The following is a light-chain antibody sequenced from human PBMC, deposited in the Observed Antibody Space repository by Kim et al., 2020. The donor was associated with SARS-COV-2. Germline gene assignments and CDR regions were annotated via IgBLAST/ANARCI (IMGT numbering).Light chain of an antibody. CDR2: YGN. Sequence: GEGVTRPCSGSQPNVGSHFVNWYPPPPGTAPKLLLYYGNPRPSGVPDRFSGSRSGTSASLAISGLQSADEADYYCATWDYSLNAWVFGGGTQLTVL. V-gene: IGLV1-44*01. CDR3: ATWDYSLNAWV. J-gene: IGLJ3*02. CDR1: QPNVGSHF.